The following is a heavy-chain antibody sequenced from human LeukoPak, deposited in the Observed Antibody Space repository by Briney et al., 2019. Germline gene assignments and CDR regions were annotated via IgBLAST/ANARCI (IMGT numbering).Heavy chain of an antibody. V-gene: IGHV3-30*04. CDR2: ISYDGSNK. D-gene: IGHD6-13*01. CDR3: ARDVAGTPWFDP. CDR1: GFTFSSYA. J-gene: IGHJ5*02. Sequence: GSLRLSCAASGFTFSSYAMHWVRQAPGKGLEWVAVISYDGSNKYYADSVKGRFTISRDNSKNTLYLQMNSLRAEDTAVYYCARDVAGTPWFDPWGQGTLVTVSS.